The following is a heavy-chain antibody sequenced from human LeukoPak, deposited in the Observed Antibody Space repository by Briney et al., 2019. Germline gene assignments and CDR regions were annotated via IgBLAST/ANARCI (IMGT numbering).Heavy chain of an antibody. V-gene: IGHV1-8*01. CDR1: GYTFTSYD. Sequence: ASVKVSCKASGYTFTSYDINWVRQATGQGLEWMGWMNPNSGNTGYAQKFQGRVTTTRNTSISTAYMELSSLRSEDTAVYYCARASMVRDLSLGYWGQGTLVTVSS. J-gene: IGHJ4*02. D-gene: IGHD3-10*01. CDR3: ARASMVRDLSLGY. CDR2: MNPNSGNT.